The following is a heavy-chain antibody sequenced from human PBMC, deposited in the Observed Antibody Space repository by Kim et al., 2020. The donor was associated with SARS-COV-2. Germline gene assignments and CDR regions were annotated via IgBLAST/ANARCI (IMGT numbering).Heavy chain of an antibody. J-gene: IGHJ4*02. Sequence: GGSLRLSCAASGFTFSSYGMHWVRQAPGKGLEWVAVISYDRSNKYYADSVKGRFTISRDNSKNTLYLQMNSLRAEDTAVYYCACSSEMFLIYYWGQGTLVTVSS. CDR2: ISYDRSNK. D-gene: IGHD6-6*01. CDR3: ACSSEMFLIYY. V-gene: IGHV3-30*03. CDR1: GFTFSSYG.